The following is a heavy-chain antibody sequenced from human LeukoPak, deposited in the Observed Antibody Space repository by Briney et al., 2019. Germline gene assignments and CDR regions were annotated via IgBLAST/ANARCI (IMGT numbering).Heavy chain of an antibody. CDR2: ISSNGNYI. Sequence: KPGGSLRLSCAASGFTFSSYSMNWVRQAPGKELEWVSSISSNGNYIYYADSVKGRFTISRDNAKNSLYLQMNTLRADDTAVYHCARATVLPATDWYFDLWGRGTLVTVSS. CDR3: ARATVLPATDWYFDL. V-gene: IGHV3-21*01. J-gene: IGHJ2*01. CDR1: GFTFSSYS. D-gene: IGHD4-17*01.